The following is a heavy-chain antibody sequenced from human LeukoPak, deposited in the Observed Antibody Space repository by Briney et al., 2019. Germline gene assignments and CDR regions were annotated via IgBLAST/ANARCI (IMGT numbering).Heavy chain of an antibody. D-gene: IGHD3-10*01. CDR3: ARWRGYYSYAMDV. V-gene: IGHV4-59*08. Sequence: SETPSLTCTVSGGSISSYYWSWIRQPPGKGLEWIGYIYYSGSTNYNPSLKSRVTISVDTSKNQFSLKLSSVTAADTAVYYRARWRGYYSYAMDVWGQGTTVTVSS. CDR1: GGSISSYY. J-gene: IGHJ6*02. CDR2: IYYSGST.